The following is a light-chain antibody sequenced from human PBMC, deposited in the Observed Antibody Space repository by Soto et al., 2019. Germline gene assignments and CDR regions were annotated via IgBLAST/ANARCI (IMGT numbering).Light chain of an antibody. CDR1: IGSIASNY. CDR2: EDN. J-gene: IGLJ1*01. Sequence: NLMLTQPHSVSDSPGKTVTISCTRSIGSIASNYVQWYQQRPGSAPTTVIYEDNQRPSGVPDRFSGSIDSSSNSASLTISGLKTEDEADYYCQSYDSSNQVYGTGTKVTVL. CDR3: QSYDSSNQV. V-gene: IGLV6-57*04.